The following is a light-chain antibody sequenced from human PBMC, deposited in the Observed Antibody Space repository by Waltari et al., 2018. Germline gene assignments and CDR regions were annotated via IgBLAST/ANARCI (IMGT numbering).Light chain of an antibody. V-gene: IGLV4-69*01. CDR3: QTGGHGTWV. CDR1: SGHSSNV. Sequence: QLVLTQSPSASASLGASVKLTCTLSSGHSSNVIASLQQQPAKGPRYLMKVNSDGSHSKGDKIPDRFSGSSSGTEHYLTISSLQSEDEADYYCQTGGHGTWVFGGGTKLTVL. CDR2: VNSDGSH. J-gene: IGLJ3*02.